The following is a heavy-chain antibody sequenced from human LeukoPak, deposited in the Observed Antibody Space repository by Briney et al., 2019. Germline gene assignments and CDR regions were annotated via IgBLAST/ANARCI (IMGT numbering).Heavy chain of an antibody. CDR3: ARGGIAARPDY. V-gene: IGHV3-33*01. J-gene: IGHJ4*02. Sequence: PGGSLRLSCAASGFTFTNYAMHWVRQAPGKGLEWVAIIWYDGSNKYYADSVKGQFTISRDNSKNTLYLQMNSLRAEDTAVYYCARGGIAARPDYWGQGALVTVSS. CDR2: IWYDGSNK. D-gene: IGHD6-6*01. CDR1: GFTFTNYA.